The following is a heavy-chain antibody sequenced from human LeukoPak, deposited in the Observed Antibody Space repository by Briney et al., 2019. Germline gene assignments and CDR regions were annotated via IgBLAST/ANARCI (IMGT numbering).Heavy chain of an antibody. D-gene: IGHD3-10*01. CDR3: ARGELYYYGSGTSGVDYGMDV. CDR2: IYYSGST. CDR1: GGSISSYY. J-gene: IGHJ6*02. Sequence: KPSETLSLTCTVSGGSISSYYWSWIRQPPGKGLEWIGYIYYSGSTNYNPSLKSRVTISVDTSKNQFSLKLSSVTAADTAVYYCARGELYYYGSGTSGVDYGMDVWGQGTTVTVSS. V-gene: IGHV4-59*01.